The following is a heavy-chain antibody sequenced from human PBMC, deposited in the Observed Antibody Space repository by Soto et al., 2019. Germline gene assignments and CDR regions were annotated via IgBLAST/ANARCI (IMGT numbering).Heavy chain of an antibody. Sequence: VASVKVSCKASGYTFSNYAMHWVRQAPGQRLEWMGWINIGNANTKYSQKFQGRVTITRDTSASTAYMQLSSLRSEDTAVYYCARGKNDYGLNWFDPWGQGTLVTVSS. CDR1: GYTFSNYA. CDR3: ARGKNDYGLNWFDP. J-gene: IGHJ5*02. D-gene: IGHD4-17*01. CDR2: INIGNANT. V-gene: IGHV1-3*04.